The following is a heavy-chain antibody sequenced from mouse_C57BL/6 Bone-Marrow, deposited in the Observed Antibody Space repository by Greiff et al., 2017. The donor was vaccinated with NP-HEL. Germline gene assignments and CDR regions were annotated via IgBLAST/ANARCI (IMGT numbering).Heavy chain of an antibody. V-gene: IGHV1-63*01. CDR2: IYPGGGYT. D-gene: IGHD3-2*02. CDR3: ARSGELRLRAMDY. J-gene: IGHJ4*01. CDR1: GYTFTNYW. Sequence: VKLVESGAELVRPGTSVKMSCKASGYTFTNYWIGWAKQRPGHGLEWIGDIYPGGGYTNYNEKFKGKATLTADKSSSTAYMQFSSLTSEDSAIYYCARSGELRLRAMDYWGQGTSVTVSS.